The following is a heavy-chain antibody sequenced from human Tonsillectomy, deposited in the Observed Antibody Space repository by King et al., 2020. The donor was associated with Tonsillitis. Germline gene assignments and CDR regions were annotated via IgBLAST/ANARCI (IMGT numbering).Heavy chain of an antibody. CDR2: ISPNSDYI. CDR1: GFTFSGYS. CDR3: ARGNSGSYQRDDALDI. Sequence: VQLVESGGGLVEPGGSLRLSCTASGFTFSGYSMNWVRQAPGKGPEWVSSISPNSDYIYYADPLKGRFTVSRDNAKNSPYLQMNSLGAEDTAVYYCARGNSGSYQRDDALDIWGRGTGVTVSA. D-gene: IGHD1-26*01. J-gene: IGHJ3*02. V-gene: IGHV3-21*06.